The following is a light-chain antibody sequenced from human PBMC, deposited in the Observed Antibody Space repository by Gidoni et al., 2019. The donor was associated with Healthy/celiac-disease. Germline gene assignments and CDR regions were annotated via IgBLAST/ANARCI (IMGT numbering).Light chain of an antibody. CDR2: AAS. CDR1: QSISSY. Sequence: DIQMTPSPSSLSASVGDRVTITCRASQSISSYLNWYQQKPGKAPKLLIYAASSMQSGVPSRCSGSGSGTDFTLTISSLQPEDFATYYCQQSYSTPRYTFGQETKLEIK. J-gene: IGKJ2*01. CDR3: QQSYSTPRYT. V-gene: IGKV1-39*01.